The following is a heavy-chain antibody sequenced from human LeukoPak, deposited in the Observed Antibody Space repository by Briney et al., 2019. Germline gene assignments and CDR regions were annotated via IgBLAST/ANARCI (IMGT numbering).Heavy chain of an antibody. CDR1: GFTFSSYA. D-gene: IGHD6-13*01. CDR2: ISGSGGST. J-gene: IGHJ3*02. CDR3: AKVTAAAGISGYDAFDI. Sequence: GGSLRLSCAASGFTFSSYAMSWVRQAPGKGLEWVLAISGSGGSTYYADSVKGRFTISRDNSKNTLYLQMNSLRAEDTAVYYCAKVTAAAGISGYDAFDIWGQGTMVTVSS. V-gene: IGHV3-23*01.